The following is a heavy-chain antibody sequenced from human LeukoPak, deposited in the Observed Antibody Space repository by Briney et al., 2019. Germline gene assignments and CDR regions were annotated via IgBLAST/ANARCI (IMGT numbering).Heavy chain of an antibody. Sequence: GGSLRLSCAASGFTFDDYTMHWVRQAPGKGLEWVSLISCDGGSTYYADSVKGRFTISRDNSKNSLYLQMNSLRTEDTALYYCAKALGSYFSYYFDYWGQGTLVTVSS. J-gene: IGHJ4*02. CDR2: ISCDGGST. D-gene: IGHD1-26*01. V-gene: IGHV3-43*01. CDR3: AKALGSYFSYYFDY. CDR1: GFTFDDYT.